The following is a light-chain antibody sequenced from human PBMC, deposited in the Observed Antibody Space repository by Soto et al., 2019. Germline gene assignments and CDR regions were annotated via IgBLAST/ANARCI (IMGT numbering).Light chain of an antibody. V-gene: IGKV3-20*01. CDR1: QSVTSSY. Sequence: ETVLTQSPGTLSLSPWERATLSCRASQSVTSSYLAWYQQKPGQAPRLLIYGASSRATGIPDRFSGSGSGTDFTLTISRLEPEDFAVYHCQQHDSSPLTFGGGTKVDIK. CDR2: GAS. J-gene: IGKJ4*01. CDR3: QQHDSSPLT.